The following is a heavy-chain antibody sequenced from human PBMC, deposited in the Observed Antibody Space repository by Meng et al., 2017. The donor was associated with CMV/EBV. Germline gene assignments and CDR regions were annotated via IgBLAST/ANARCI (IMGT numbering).Heavy chain of an antibody. D-gene: IGHD1-1*01. Sequence: SGPTLVKSTQTLTLTCTFSGFSLSTSGMRVSWIRQPPGKALEWLARIDWDDDKFYSTSLKTRLTISKDTSKNQVVLTMTNMDPVDTATYYCARINELNLDYWGPGTLVTVSS. V-gene: IGHV2-70D*14. CDR3: ARINELNLDY. CDR2: IDWDDDK. CDR1: GFSLSTSGMR. J-gene: IGHJ4*02.